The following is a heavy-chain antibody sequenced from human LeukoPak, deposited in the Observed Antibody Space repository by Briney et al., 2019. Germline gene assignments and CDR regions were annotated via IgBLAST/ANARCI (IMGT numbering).Heavy chain of an antibody. D-gene: IGHD3-10*01. CDR3: ARGGYYYGSGTTPGQY. CDR2: IRYDGSTK. Sequence: GGSLRLSCAASGFTFSSYDMHWVRQAPGKGLEWVTFIRYDGSTKYYGDSVKGRFTISRDNPKNTLYLQMNSLSAEDTAVYYCARGGYYYGSGTTPGQYWGQGTLVTVSS. V-gene: IGHV3-30*02. CDR1: GFTFSSYD. J-gene: IGHJ4*02.